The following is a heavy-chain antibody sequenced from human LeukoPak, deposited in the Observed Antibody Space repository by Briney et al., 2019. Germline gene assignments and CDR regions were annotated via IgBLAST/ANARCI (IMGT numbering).Heavy chain of an antibody. J-gene: IGHJ4*02. V-gene: IGHV3-30*04. CDR2: ISYDGSNK. CDR3: ARDSGSYYTDY. CDR1: GFTFSSYA. Sequence: PGGSLRLSCAASGFTFSSYAMHWVRQGPGKGLEWVAVISYDGSNKYYADSVKGRFTISRDHSKNTLYLQMNSLTAEDTAVYYCARDSGSYYTDYCGQGTLVTVSS. D-gene: IGHD1-26*01.